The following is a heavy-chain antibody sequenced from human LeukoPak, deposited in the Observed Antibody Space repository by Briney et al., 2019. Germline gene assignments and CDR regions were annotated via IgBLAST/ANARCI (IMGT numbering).Heavy chain of an antibody. CDR2: ISSSSSYI. CDR3: ARDDLARYCSGGSCYSGYYYGMDV. CDR1: GFTFSSYS. D-gene: IGHD2-15*01. V-gene: IGHV3-21*01. J-gene: IGHJ6*02. Sequence: GGSLRLSCAASGFTFSSYSMNWVRQAPGQGLEWVSSISSSSSYIYYADSVKGRFTISRDNAKNSLYLQMNSLRAEDTAVYYCARDDLARYCSGGSCYSGYYYGMDVWGQGTTVTVSS.